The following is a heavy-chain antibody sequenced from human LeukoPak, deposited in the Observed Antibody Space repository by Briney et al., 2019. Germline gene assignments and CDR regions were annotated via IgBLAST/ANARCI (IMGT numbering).Heavy chain of an antibody. V-gene: IGHV1-69*05. CDR2: IIPIFGTA. J-gene: IGHJ6*03. Sequence: ASVKVSCKASGGTFSSYAISWVRQAPGQGLEWMGGIIPIFGTANYAQKFQGRVTITTDESTSTAYMELSSLRSEDTAVYYCARDDPGVVVHLGYYYYMDVWGKGTTVTVSS. CDR1: GGTFSSYA. D-gene: IGHD2-2*01. CDR3: ARDDPGVVVHLGYYYYMDV.